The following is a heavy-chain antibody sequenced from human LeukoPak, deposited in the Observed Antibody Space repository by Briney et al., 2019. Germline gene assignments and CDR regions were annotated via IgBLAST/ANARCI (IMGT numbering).Heavy chain of an antibody. D-gene: IGHD3-9*01. J-gene: IGHJ6*02. V-gene: IGHV3-30*02. CDR3: AKDREIILTGHGMDV. CDR1: EFTFSSYG. CDR2: IRYDGSNQ. Sequence: GGSLRLSCAASEFTFSSYGMHWVRQAPGKGLEWVAFIRYDGSNQYYTDSVKGRFTISRDNSKQTLYLQMNNLRAEDTAVYYCAKDREIILTGHGMDVWGQGTTVTVSS.